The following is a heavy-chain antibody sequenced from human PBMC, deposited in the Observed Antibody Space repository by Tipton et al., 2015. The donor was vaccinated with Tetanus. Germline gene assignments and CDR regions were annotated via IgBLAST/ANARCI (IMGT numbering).Heavy chain of an antibody. CDR1: GYIFNNYW. CDR3: AGGHCSDGVCNFDY. V-gene: IGHV5-51*01. Sequence: VQLVQSGGEVKKPGESLKISCKGSGYIFNNYWIGWERQMTGKGLEWMGIIYPGDSDTRYSPSFQGQVTISVDKSISTAYLQWGSLKASDTSMFYCAGGHCSDGVCNFDYWGQGALVTVAS. CDR2: IYPGDSDT. J-gene: IGHJ4*02. D-gene: IGHD2-8*01.